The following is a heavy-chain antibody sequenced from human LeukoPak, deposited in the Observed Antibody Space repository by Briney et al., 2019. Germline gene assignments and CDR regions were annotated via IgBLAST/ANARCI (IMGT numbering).Heavy chain of an antibody. CDR1: GGSMNSYY. Sequence: PSETLSLTCSVSGGSMNSYYWSWIRQSPGKGLEWIGYIYYSGSTNYNPSLKSRVTISVDTSKNQFSLKLSSVTAADTAVYYCAREAGSGWYDYWGQGTLVTVSS. D-gene: IGHD6-19*01. V-gene: IGHV4-59*12. CDR2: IYYSGST. CDR3: AREAGSGWYDY. J-gene: IGHJ4*02.